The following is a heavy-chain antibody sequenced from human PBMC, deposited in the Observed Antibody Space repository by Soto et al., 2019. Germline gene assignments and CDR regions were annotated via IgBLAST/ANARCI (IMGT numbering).Heavy chain of an antibody. CDR2: IWYDGSNK. D-gene: IGHD6-19*01. V-gene: IGHV3-33*01. CDR1: GFTFSSYG. CDR3: ATAPGYSSGWYYFDY. J-gene: IGHJ4*02. Sequence: GGSLRLSCAASGFTFSSYGMHWVRQAPGKGLEWVAVIWYDGSNKYYADSVKGRFTISRDNSKNTLYLQMNSLRAEDTAVYYCATAPGYSSGWYYFDYWGQGTLVTVSS.